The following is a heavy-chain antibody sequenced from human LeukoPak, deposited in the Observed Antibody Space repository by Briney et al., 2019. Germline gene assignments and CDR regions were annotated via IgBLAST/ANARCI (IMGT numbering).Heavy chain of an antibody. Sequence: GASVKVSCKASGYTFNRYAMNWVRQAPGQGLEWMGWINTNTGNPTYAQGFTGRFVFSLDTSVSTAYLQISSLKAEDSAVYYCARSDTPFCSGGSCYSLYNWFDPWGQGTLVTVSS. CDR2: INTNTGNP. V-gene: IGHV7-4-1*02. CDR3: ARSDTPFCSGGSCYSLYNWFDP. D-gene: IGHD2-15*01. J-gene: IGHJ5*02. CDR1: GYTFNRYA.